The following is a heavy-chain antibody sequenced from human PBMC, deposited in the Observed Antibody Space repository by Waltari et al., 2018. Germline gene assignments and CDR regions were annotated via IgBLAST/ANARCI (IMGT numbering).Heavy chain of an antibody. CDR2: IIPFLGIA. V-gene: IGHV1-69*02. CDR1: GGTFSSYT. J-gene: IGHJ5*02. CDR3: ARSSHYYGSGSASEWFDP. Sequence: QVQLVQSGAEVKKPGSSVKVSCKASGGTFSSYTISWVRQAPGQGLKWMGRIIPFLGIANYEKKFQGRVRSSADKATSTAYMELSSLRVEDTAVYYCARSSHYYGSGSASEWFDPWGQGTLVTVSS. D-gene: IGHD3-10*01.